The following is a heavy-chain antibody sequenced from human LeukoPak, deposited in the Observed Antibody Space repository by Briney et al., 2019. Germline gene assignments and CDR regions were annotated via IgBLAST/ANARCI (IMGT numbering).Heavy chain of an antibody. V-gene: IGHV1-18*04. Sequence: ASVKVSCKASGYTFTNYGISWVRQAPGQGLEWMGWISTYSGNTNYVQKLQGRVTMTTDTSTNTAYMELRSLRSDDTAVYYCARGRAAPDDFDYWGQGTLVTVSS. CDR1: GYTFTNYG. J-gene: IGHJ4*02. D-gene: IGHD6-13*01. CDR3: ARGRAAPDDFDY. CDR2: ISTYSGNT.